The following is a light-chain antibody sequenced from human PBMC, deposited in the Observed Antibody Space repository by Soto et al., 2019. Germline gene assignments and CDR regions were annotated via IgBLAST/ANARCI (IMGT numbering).Light chain of an antibody. J-gene: IGKJ1*01. CDR3: QQYGGSPPWT. V-gene: IGKV3-20*01. CDR2: GAS. CDR1: QSISSSY. Sequence: DILLTQSPCTLSLSLGERATLSCRASQSISSSYLASYRQKPGQAPGLLIYGASSRAAGIPDWVSGSGSGRDFTLTISRLEPEDFAVYYCQQYGGSPPWTFGQGTKVDIK.